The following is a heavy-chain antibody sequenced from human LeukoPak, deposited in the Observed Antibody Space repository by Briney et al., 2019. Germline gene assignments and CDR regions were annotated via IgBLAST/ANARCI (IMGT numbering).Heavy chain of an antibody. D-gene: IGHD1-20*01. J-gene: IGHJ6*02. V-gene: IGHV3-33*08. CDR1: GFTFSSYG. CDR2: IWYDGSNK. CDR3: ASSYNWNDSDRYYYYGMDV. Sequence: PGRSLRLSCAASGFTFSSYGMHWVRQAPGKGLEWVAVIWYDGSNKYYADSVKGRFTISRDNSKNTLYLQMNSLRAEDTAVYYCASSYNWNDSDRYYYYGMDVWGQGTTVTVSS.